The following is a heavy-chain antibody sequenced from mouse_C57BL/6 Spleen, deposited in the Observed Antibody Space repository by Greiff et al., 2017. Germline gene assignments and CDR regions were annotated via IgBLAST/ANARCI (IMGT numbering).Heavy chain of an antibody. Sequence: QVQLQQSGAELARPGASVKMSCKASGYTFTSYTLHWVKQGPGQGLEWIGYINPSSGYTKYNQKFKDNATLTADKSSSTAYMQLSSLTSEDSAVYYCARDLDSSGYDLYYYAMDDWGQGTAVTVAS. CDR3: ARDLDSSGYDLYYYAMDD. D-gene: IGHD3-2*02. CDR2: INPSSGYT. CDR1: GYTFTSYT. V-gene: IGHV1-4*01. J-gene: IGHJ4*01.